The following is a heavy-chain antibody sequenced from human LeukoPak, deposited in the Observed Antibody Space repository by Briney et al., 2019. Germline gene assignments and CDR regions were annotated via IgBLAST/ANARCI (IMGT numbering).Heavy chain of an antibody. Sequence: SETLSLTCTVSGASISSTSYYWGWIRQPPGQGLEWIGTIYYSGRTYYNPSLKSRVTISGDTSKNQFSLKLSSVTAADTAVYYCASRKFSGYSPFDYWGQGTLVTVSS. D-gene: IGHD3-22*01. CDR3: ASRKFSGYSPFDY. CDR1: GASISSTSYY. V-gene: IGHV4-39*01. J-gene: IGHJ4*02. CDR2: IYYSGRT.